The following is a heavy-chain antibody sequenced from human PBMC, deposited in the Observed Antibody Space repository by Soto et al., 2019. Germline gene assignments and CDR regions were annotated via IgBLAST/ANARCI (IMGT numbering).Heavy chain of an antibody. CDR1: GGSISSGGYS. V-gene: IGHV4-61*08. Sequence: SETLSLTCAVSGGSISSGGYSWSWIRQPPGKGLEWIGYIYYSGSTNYNPSLKSRVTISVDTSKNQFSLKLSSVTAADTAVFYCARVRTMVRGVIGYNWFDPWGQGTLVTVSS. CDR2: IYYSGST. CDR3: ARVRTMVRGVIGYNWFDP. J-gene: IGHJ5*02. D-gene: IGHD3-10*01.